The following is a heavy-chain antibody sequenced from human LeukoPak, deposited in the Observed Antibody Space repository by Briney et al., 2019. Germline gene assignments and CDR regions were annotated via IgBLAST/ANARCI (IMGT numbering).Heavy chain of an antibody. CDR2: TYYRFKWYN. Sequence: SQTLSLTCAISGDSVSSNSAAWNWIRQSPSRGLEWLGRTYYRFKWYNDYAVSVKSRITLNPDTSKNQFSLQLNSVTPEDTSVYYWARGRSGSYYGYFDYWGQGTLVTVSS. CDR1: GDSVSSNSAA. J-gene: IGHJ4*02. V-gene: IGHV6-1*01. CDR3: ARGRSGSYYGYFDY. D-gene: IGHD1-26*01.